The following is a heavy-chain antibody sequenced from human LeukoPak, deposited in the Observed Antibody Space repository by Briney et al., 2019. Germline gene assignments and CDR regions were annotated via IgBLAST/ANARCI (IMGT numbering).Heavy chain of an antibody. CDR3: ARGAPRDYIWGSYRYDWFDP. CDR1: GGSISSYY. Sequence: SETLSLTCTVSGGSISSYYWSWIRQPPGKGLEWIGFIYYSGSANYNPSLKSRVTISVDTSKNRFSLKLSSVTAADTAVYYCARGAPRDYIWGSYRYDWFDPWGQGTLVTVSS. CDR2: IYYSGSA. V-gene: IGHV4-59*01. D-gene: IGHD3-16*02. J-gene: IGHJ5*02.